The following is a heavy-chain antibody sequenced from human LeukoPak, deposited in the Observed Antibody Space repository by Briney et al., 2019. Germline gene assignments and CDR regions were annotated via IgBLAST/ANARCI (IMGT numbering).Heavy chain of an antibody. CDR1: GFTFSSYW. V-gene: IGHV3-7*01. CDR2: IKQDGSEK. CDR3: ARDYYDISGYWTNDY. J-gene: IGHJ4*02. Sequence: GGSLRLSCAASGFTFSSYWMSWVRPAPGKGLEWVGNIKQDGSEKYYVDSVKGRFTISRDNAKNTLYLQMNSLRAEDTAVYYCARDYYDISGYWTNDYWGQGTLVTVSS. D-gene: IGHD3-22*01.